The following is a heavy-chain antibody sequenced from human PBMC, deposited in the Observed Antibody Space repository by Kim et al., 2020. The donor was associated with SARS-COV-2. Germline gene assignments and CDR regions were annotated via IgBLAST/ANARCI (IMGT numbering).Heavy chain of an antibody. CDR3: AKAHRGGVIVGAFDV. Sequence: GGSLRLSCAASGFTFSDYAMTWVRQAPAKGLEWVSTISGSGGTTYYADSVKGRFTISRDNSKQVWYVEMNTLRAEDTALYFCAKAHRGGVIVGAFDVWGRGTVVTVSS. CDR1: GFTFSDYA. D-gene: IGHD3-16*02. V-gene: IGHV3-23*01. CDR2: ISGSGGTT. J-gene: IGHJ3*01.